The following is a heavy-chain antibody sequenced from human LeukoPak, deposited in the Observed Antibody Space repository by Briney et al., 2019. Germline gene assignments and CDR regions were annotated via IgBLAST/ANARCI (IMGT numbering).Heavy chain of an antibody. CDR3: ARDHSYYGSGYYYGMDV. D-gene: IGHD3-10*01. V-gene: IGHV4-59*01. J-gene: IGHJ6*02. CDR2: IYYSGGT. Sequence: SETLSLTCTVSGGSISSYHWGWIRQPPGKGLEWIGYIYYSGGTNYNPSLKSRVTISVDTSKNQFSLKLSSVTAADTAVYYCARDHSYYGSGYYYGMDVWGQGTTVTVSS. CDR1: GGSISSYH.